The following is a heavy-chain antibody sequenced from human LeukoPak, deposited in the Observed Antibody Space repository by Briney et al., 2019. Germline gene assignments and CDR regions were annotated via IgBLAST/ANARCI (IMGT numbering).Heavy chain of an antibody. V-gene: IGHV3-30*18. CDR3: AKVLIAAAAPLYGMDV. D-gene: IGHD6-13*01. CDR2: ISYDGSNK. CDR1: GFTFSSYG. Sequence: GGSLRLSCAASGFTFSSYGMHWVRQAPGKGLEWVAVISYDGSNKYYADSVKGRFTIFRDNSKNTLYLQMNSLRAEDTAVYYCAKVLIAAAAPLYGMDVWGQGTTVTVSS. J-gene: IGHJ6*02.